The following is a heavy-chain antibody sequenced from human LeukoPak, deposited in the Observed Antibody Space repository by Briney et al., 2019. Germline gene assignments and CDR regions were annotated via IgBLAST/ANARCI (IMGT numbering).Heavy chain of an antibody. V-gene: IGHV3-23*01. D-gene: IGHD3-9*01. CDR3: AKTKLFCCFGPVDY. CDR1: GFTFSSYA. CDR2: ISGSGGST. Sequence: GGSLRLSCAASGFTFSSYAMSWVRQAPGKGLEWVSAISGSGGSTYYADSVKGRFTISRDNSKNTLYLQMNSLRAEDTAVYYCAKTKLFCCFGPVDYWGQGTLVTVSS. J-gene: IGHJ4*02.